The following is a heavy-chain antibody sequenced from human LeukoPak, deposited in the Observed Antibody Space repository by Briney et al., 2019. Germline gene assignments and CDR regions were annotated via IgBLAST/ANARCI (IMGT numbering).Heavy chain of an antibody. CDR3: ARRERLGYSYGRGTLDI. Sequence: GGSLRLSCVASGILVSSNYMSWVRQAPGKGLEGVTYIDSTGSTYYADSVKGRFTISRDNSRNTLYLQMNSLRVEDTAVYYCARRERLGYSYGRGTLDIWGQGTMVTVSS. CDR2: IDSTGST. J-gene: IGHJ3*02. CDR1: GILVSSNY. D-gene: IGHD5-18*01. V-gene: IGHV3-66*01.